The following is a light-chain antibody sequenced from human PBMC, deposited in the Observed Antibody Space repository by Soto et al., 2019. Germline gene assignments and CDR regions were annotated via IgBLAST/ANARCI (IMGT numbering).Light chain of an antibody. Sequence: EMVLTQSPGTLSLSPGERATLSCRASQSVRSSYLAWYQQKPGQAPRLLISGASSRAAGIPDRFSGSGSGTDFTLTISRLEPEDSAVYYCQQYGSSPITFGQGTRLEIK. J-gene: IGKJ5*01. CDR3: QQYGSSPIT. CDR2: GAS. CDR1: QSVRSSY. V-gene: IGKV3-20*01.